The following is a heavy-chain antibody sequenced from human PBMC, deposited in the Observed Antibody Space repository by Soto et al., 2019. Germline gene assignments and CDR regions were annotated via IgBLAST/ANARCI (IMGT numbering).Heavy chain of an antibody. CDR3: NTDPYVVVVGVTEDDAFDI. V-gene: IGHV3-15*01. J-gene: IGHJ3*02. CDR2: IKSKTDGGAT. D-gene: IGHD2-15*01. Sequence: EVQLVESGGGLMKPGGSLRLSCAVSGFSFSDAWMNWVRQAPGKGLEWVGRIKSKTDGGATEYASSVKGRFIISRDDSKNTLYLQMNSLKTEDTAVYYCNTDPYVVVVGVTEDDAFDIWGQGTMVTVSS. CDR1: GFSFSDAW.